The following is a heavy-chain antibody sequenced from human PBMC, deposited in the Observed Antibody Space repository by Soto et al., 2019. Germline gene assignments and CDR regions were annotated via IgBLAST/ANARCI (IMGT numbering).Heavy chain of an antibody. J-gene: IGHJ4*02. V-gene: IGHV1-69*08. Sequence: QVQLVQSGAEVKKPGSSVKVSCKASGDTFNSHSFTWVRQAPGQGLEWMGRIIPFMGTESHAQKLKDRITISADTYTGAVYLELHSLRPDDTAMYYCATAASTFGAASDYWGQGTLVTVSS. CDR2: IIPFMGTE. D-gene: IGHD3-3*01. CDR1: GDTFNSHS. CDR3: ATAASTFGAASDY.